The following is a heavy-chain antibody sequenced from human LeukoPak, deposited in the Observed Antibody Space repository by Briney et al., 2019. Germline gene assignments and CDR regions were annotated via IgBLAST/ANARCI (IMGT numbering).Heavy chain of an antibody. CDR1: GHTFTSYD. CDR3: ARGKVAAVPAAIRRAAAGTLGY. D-gene: IGHD2-2*02. J-gene: IGHJ4*02. CDR2: MNPNSGNT. Sequence: ASVKVSCKASGHTFTSYDINWVRQATGQGLGWMGWMNPNSGNTGYAQKFQGRVTMTRNTSISTAYMELSSLRSEDTAVYYCARGKVAAVPAAIRRAAAGTLGYWGQGTLVTVSS. V-gene: IGHV1-8*01.